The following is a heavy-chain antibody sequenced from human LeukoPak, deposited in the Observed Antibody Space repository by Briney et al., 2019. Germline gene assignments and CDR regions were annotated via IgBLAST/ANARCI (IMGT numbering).Heavy chain of an antibody. V-gene: IGHV3-21*05. Sequence: GGSLRLSCAASEFTFSLYAMNWVRQAPGKGLEWVSYINVVSSDIHYEDSVKGRFTISRDNAKNTLSLQMNSLRAEDTAVYYCARDTYQPGLIDCWGQGTLVTVSS. CDR3: ARDTYQPGLIDC. J-gene: IGHJ4*02. D-gene: IGHD2-2*01. CDR2: INVVSSDI. CDR1: EFTFSLYA.